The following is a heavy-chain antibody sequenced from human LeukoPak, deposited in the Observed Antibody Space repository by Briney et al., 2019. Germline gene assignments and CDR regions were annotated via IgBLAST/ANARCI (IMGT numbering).Heavy chain of an antibody. D-gene: IGHD3-10*01. J-gene: IGHJ4*02. CDR3: ARGPYGGFDY. V-gene: IGHV4-34*01. Sequence: SETLSLTCAVYGGSFSGYYWSWVRQPPGKGLEWIGEINHSGSTNYNPSLKSRVTISVDTSKNQFSLKLSSVTAADTAVYYCARGPYGGFDYWGQGTLVTVSS. CDR1: GGSFSGYY. CDR2: INHSGST.